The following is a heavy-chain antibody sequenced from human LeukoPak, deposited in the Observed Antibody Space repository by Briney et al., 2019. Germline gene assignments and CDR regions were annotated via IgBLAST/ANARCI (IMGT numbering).Heavy chain of an antibody. D-gene: IGHD1-20*01. CDR2: IRSDTKTI. V-gene: IGHV3-48*01. CDR1: GFIFANEP. J-gene: IGHJ4*02. Sequence: PGGSLRLSCAASGFIFANEPMNWVRQTPGKGLEWVAHIRSDTKTIVYADSVEGRFTISRDNARDSLSLQMNSLRVEDTAVYYCVRDYNWVFDYWGQGALVTVSS. CDR3: VRDYNWVFDY.